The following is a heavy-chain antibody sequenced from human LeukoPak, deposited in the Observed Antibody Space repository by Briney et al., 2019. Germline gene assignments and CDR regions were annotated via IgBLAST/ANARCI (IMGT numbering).Heavy chain of an antibody. CDR1: GFTFSNYA. J-gene: IGHJ4*02. V-gene: IGHV3-23*01. CDR3: AKDQRFGDLDDY. D-gene: IGHD3-10*01. Sequence: PGGSLRLSCTTSGFTFSNYAMSWVRQAPGKGLEWVSSISGSGITTYYADSVKGRFAIYRDTSKNTLYLQMTSLRAEDTAVYYCAKDQRFGDLDDYRGQGTLVTVSS. CDR2: ISGSGITT.